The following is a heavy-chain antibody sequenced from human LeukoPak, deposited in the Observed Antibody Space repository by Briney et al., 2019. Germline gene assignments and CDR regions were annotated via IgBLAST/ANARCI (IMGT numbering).Heavy chain of an antibody. CDR3: ARDKNKDGPMGY. Sequence: SETLSLTCTVSGGSISSSSYYWGWIRQPPGKGLEWIGSIYYSGSTYYNPSLKSRVTISVDTSKNQFSLKLSSVTAADTAVYFCARDKNKDGPMGYWGQGTLVTVSS. CDR2: IYYSGST. J-gene: IGHJ4*02. CDR1: GGSISSSSYY. V-gene: IGHV4-39*07. D-gene: IGHD2-15*01.